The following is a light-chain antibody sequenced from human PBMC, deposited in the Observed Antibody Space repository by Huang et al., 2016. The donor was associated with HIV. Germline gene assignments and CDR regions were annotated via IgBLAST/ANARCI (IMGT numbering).Light chain of an antibody. CDR2: GAF. CDR1: QNIRNNY. CDR3: QQYGDSPRT. V-gene: IGKV3-20*01. Sequence: EIVLTQSPGTLSLSPGERATLSWRASQNIRNNYFAWDQQKPGQAPRLLIFGAFNRASGTPDRFSGSESGTDFTLAIGGLEPEDFATYYCQQYGDSPRTFGQGTKLEIK. J-gene: IGKJ2*01.